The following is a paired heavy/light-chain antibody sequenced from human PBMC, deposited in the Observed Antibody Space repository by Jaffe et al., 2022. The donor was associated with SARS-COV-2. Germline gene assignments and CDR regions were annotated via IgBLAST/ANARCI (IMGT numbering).Heavy chain of an antibody. CDR3: AKERVGFDP. J-gene: IGHJ5*02. CDR2: ISDSGGGT. V-gene: IGHV3-23*04. CDR1: GFTFRNYA. D-gene: IGHD1-26*01. Sequence: EVQLVESGGGLVQPGGSLRLSCAASGFTFRNYAMNWVRQAPGKGLEWVSAISDSGGGTYYADSVKGRFTISRDNSKNTLSLQMNSLRAEDTAVYYCAKERVGFDPWGQGTLVTVSS.
Light chain of an antibody. CDR1: QSVLYSSNNKNY. V-gene: IGKV4-1*01. CDR3: QQYYSSPYT. Sequence: DIVMTQSPDSLAVSLGERATINCKSSQSVLYSSNNKNYLAWYQQKPGQPPKLLIYWASTRESGVPDRFSGSGSGTDFTLTISSLQAEDVAVYYCQQYYSSPYTFGQGTKLEIK. CDR2: WAS. J-gene: IGKJ2*01.